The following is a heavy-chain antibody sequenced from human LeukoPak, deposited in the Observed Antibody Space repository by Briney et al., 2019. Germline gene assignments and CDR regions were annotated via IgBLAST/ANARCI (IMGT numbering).Heavy chain of an antibody. CDR2: IYTSGST. Sequence: SETLSLTCAVYGGSFSSYYWSWIRQPAGKGLEWIGRIYTSGSTNYNPSLKSRVTMSVDTSKNQFSLKLSSVTAADTAVYYCARDSSGYTWFDPWGQGTLVTVSS. CDR3: ARDSSGYTWFDP. J-gene: IGHJ5*02. V-gene: IGHV4-4*07. D-gene: IGHD3-22*01. CDR1: GGSFSSYY.